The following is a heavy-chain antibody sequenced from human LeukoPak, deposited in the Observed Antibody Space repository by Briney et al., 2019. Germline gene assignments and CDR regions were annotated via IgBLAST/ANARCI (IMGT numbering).Heavy chain of an antibody. CDR2: IYYSGGT. D-gene: IGHD6-19*01. J-gene: IGHJ4*02. Sequence: SETLSLTCTVSGGSLTNYYWAWIRQLPGRGLEWIGYIYYSGGTKYNPSLKSRPTMSVDTSKNQFSLILSSVTAADTALYYCARQPVGGYCSDSWGQGTLVTVSS. CDR3: ARQPVGGYCSDS. CDR1: GGSLTNYY. V-gene: IGHV4-59*08.